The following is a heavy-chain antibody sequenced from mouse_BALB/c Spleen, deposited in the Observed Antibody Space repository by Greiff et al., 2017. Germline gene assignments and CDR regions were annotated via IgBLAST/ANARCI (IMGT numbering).Heavy chain of an antibody. CDR2: ISSGGGST. V-gene: IGHV5-12-1*01. Sequence: EVMLVESGGGLVKPGGSLKLSCAASGFAFSSYDMSWVRQTPEKRLEWVAYISSGGGSTYYPDTVKGRFTISRDNAKNTLYLQMSSLKSEDTAMYYCARQGYGNYAWFAYWGQGTLVTVSA. CDR1: GFAFSSYD. CDR3: ARQGYGNYAWFAY. D-gene: IGHD2-1*01. J-gene: IGHJ3*01.